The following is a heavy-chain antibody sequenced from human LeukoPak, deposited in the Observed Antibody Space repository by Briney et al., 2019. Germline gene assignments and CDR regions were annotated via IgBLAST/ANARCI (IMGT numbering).Heavy chain of an antibody. CDR3: ARESSGEGSGSYYNGFDY. Sequence: PSETLSLTCAVSGGSISSGGYSWSWIRQPPGKGLEWIGYIYYSGSTNYNPSLKSRVTISVDTSKNQFSLKLSSVTAADTAVYYCARESSGEGSGSYYNGFDYWGQGTLVTVSS. CDR1: GGSISSGGYS. CDR2: IYYSGST. J-gene: IGHJ4*02. D-gene: IGHD3-10*01. V-gene: IGHV4-61*08.